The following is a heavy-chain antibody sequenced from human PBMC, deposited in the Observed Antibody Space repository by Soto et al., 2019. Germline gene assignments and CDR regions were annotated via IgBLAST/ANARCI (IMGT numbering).Heavy chain of an antibody. D-gene: IGHD3-10*01. V-gene: IGHV4-39*01. CDR1: GGSINSGDYY. CDR2: FYDGGAT. CDR3: ATPAWFRETRLDY. J-gene: IGHJ4*02. Sequence: SQPRSVTCSVAGGSINSGDYYCASIRQPPGKGLEWIGSFYDGGATYYNPSLKTRATILADTSKNQFSLSLTSVTAADTAVYYCATPAWFRETRLDYSGQGTPVTVPS.